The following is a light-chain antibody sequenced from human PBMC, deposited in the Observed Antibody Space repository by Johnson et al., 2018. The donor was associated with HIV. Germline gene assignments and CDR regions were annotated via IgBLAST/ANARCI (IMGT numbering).Light chain of an antibody. V-gene: IGLV1-51*02. J-gene: IGLJ1*01. CDR2: ENN. CDR3: GTWDSSLSAHYV. Sequence: QSVLTQPPSVSAAPGQKVTISCSGSSSDMGNYAVSWYQQLPGTAPKLLIYENNKRPPGIPDRFSASKSGTSATLGITGLQTWDEADYYCGTWDSSLSAHYVFGTGTKLTVL. CDR1: SSDMGNYA.